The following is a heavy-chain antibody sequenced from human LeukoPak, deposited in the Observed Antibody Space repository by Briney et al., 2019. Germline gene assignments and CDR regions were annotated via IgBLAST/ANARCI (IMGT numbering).Heavy chain of an antibody. J-gene: IGHJ4*02. CDR1: GFTFNSYS. D-gene: IGHD1-7*01. CDR3: ARRITGTTSYLDY. V-gene: IGHV3-21*01. CDR2: ISSSSSYI. Sequence: GGSLRLSCAASGFTFNSYSMNWVRQAPGKGLEWVSSISSSSSYIYYADSVKGRFTISRDNAKNSLYLQMNSLRAEDTAVYYCARRITGTTSYLDYWGQGTLVTVSS.